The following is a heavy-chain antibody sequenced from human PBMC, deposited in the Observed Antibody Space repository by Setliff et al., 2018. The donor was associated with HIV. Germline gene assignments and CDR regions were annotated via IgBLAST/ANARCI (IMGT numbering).Heavy chain of an antibody. CDR1: GGSISSNSYY. J-gene: IGHJ4*02. CDR2: IYYSGST. Sequence: PSETLSLTCTVSGGSISSNSYYWGWIRQPPGKGLEWIGSIYYSGSTYYNPSLKSRVTISVDTSKSQFSLKLSSVTAADTAVYYCARDDYGGNAPFDYWGQGTLVTVSS. CDR3: ARDDYGGNAPFDY. V-gene: IGHV4-39*02. D-gene: IGHD4-17*01.